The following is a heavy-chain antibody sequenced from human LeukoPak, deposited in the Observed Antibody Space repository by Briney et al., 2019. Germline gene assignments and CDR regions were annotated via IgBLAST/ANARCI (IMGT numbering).Heavy chain of an antibody. CDR3: ARDTAWGGVGATDY. CDR1: GFTFSTYW. D-gene: IGHD1-26*01. J-gene: IGHJ4*02. Sequence: GGSLRLSCAASGFTFSTYWMSWVRQAPGKGLEWVANIKVHGSEKNYVDSVKGRFTISRDDARNSLYLQMSSLRVEDMAVYYCARDTAWGGVGATDYWGQGTLVTVSS. CDR2: IKVHGSEK. V-gene: IGHV3-7*01.